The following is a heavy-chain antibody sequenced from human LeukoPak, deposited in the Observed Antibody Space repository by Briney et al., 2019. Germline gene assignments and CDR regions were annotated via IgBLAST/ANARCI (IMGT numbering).Heavy chain of an antibody. CDR1: GYTFTSNY. CDR3: ARDQEGFDY. Sequence: ASVKVSCNASGYTFTSNYIQWWRQTPGQGLEWMGMIYPRDGITSYSQKYKRRVTVTRDTSTMTGHMELSGLNSEETAVYYCARDQEGFDYWGQGTLVTVSS. V-gene: IGHV1-46*01. CDR2: IYPRDGIT. J-gene: IGHJ4*02.